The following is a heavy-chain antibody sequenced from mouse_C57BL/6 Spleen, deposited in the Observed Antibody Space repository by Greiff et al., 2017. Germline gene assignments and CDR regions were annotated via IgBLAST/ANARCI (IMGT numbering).Heavy chain of an antibody. D-gene: IGHD2-4*01. CDR2: ISSGGSYT. CDR3: ARQLDYDYPWFAY. CDR1: GFTFSSYG. J-gene: IGHJ3*01. V-gene: IGHV5-6*01. Sequence: EVQVVESGGDLVKPGGSLKLSCAASGFTFSSYGMSWVRQTPDKRLEWVATISSGGSYTYYPDSVKGRFTISRDNAKNTLYLQMSSLKSEDTAMYYCARQLDYDYPWFAYWGQGTLVTVSA.